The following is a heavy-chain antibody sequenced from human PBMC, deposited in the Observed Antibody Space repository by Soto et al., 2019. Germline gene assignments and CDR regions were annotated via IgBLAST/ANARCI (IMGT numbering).Heavy chain of an antibody. CDR1: GFTLSSYA. J-gene: IGHJ3*02. CDR3: AKGRITGGRDAFDI. V-gene: IGHV3-23*01. D-gene: IGHD7-27*01. Sequence: GGSLRLSCAASGFTLSSYAMSWVRQAPGKGLEWVSAISGSGGSPYYADSVKGRFTISRDNSKNTLFLQMNSLRAEDPAVYYWAKGRITGGRDAFDIWGQGTMVTVSS. CDR2: ISGSGGSP.